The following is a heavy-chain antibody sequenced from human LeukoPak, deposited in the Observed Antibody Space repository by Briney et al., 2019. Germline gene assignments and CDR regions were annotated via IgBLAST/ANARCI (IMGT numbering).Heavy chain of an antibody. Sequence: ETLSLTCTVSGGSISSYYWSWIRQPPGKGLEWIGYIYYSGSTNYNPSLKSRVTISVDTSKDQFSLKLSSVTAADTAVYYCARGDFDYWGQGTLVTVSS. CDR3: ARGDFDY. CDR1: GGSISSYY. V-gene: IGHV4-59*08. J-gene: IGHJ4*02. CDR2: IYYSGST.